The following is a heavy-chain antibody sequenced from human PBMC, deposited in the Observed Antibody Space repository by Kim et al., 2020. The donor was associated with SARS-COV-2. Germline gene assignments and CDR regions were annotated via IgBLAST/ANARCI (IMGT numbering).Heavy chain of an antibody. D-gene: IGHD3-9*01. CDR3: AKRVDITIGFSDY. V-gene: IGHV3-23*05. CDR1: GFTFSAYP. CDR2: IDKRGSGT. J-gene: IGHJ4*02. Sequence: GGSLRLSCAASGFTFSAYPMTWVRQAPGKGLEWVSHIDKRGSGTYYADSVKGRFTISRDNSKNTLYLQMNSLRGEDTAVYYCAKRVDITIGFSDYWGQGTLVTVSS.